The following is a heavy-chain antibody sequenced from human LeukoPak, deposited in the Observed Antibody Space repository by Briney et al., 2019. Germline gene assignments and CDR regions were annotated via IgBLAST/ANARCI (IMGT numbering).Heavy chain of an antibody. J-gene: IGHJ3*02. Sequence: SETLSLTCTVSGGSISSYYWSWIRQPPRKGLEWIGYIYYSGSTNYNPSLKSRVTISVDTSKNQFSLKLSSVTAADTAVYYCARGYCSGGSCYPHAFDIWGQGTMVTVSS. CDR1: GGSISSYY. D-gene: IGHD2-15*01. V-gene: IGHV4-59*01. CDR2: IYYSGST. CDR3: ARGYCSGGSCYPHAFDI.